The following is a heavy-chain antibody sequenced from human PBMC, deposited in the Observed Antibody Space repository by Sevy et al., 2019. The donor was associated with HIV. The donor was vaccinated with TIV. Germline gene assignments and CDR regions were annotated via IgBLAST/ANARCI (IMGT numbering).Heavy chain of an antibody. D-gene: IGHD6-19*01. CDR2: ISSSGSTI. J-gene: IGHJ4*02. CDR3: ARDLGYSSGWSPPYYFDY. CDR1: GFTFSDYY. V-gene: IGHV3-11*01. Sequence: GGSLRLSCAASGFTFSDYYMSWIRHAPGKGLEWVSYISSSGSTIYYADSVKGRFTISRDNAKNSLYLQMNSLRAEDTAVYYCARDLGYSSGWSPPYYFDYWGQGTLVTVSS.